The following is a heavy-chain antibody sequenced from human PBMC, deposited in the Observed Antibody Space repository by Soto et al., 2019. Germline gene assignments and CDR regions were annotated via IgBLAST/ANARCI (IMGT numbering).Heavy chain of an antibody. Sequence: ASVKVSCKASGYTFTSYYMHWVRQSPGQVLEWRGIIKPSGVITSYAQKFQGRVTMTRCTCTSAFYMELSSPRSEGTAVYYCARSQPGVINGMDVWGQGTTVTVSS. CDR2: IKPSGVIT. D-gene: IGHD7-27*01. J-gene: IGHJ6*02. V-gene: IGHV1-46*01. CDR1: GYTFTSYY. CDR3: ARSQPGVINGMDV.